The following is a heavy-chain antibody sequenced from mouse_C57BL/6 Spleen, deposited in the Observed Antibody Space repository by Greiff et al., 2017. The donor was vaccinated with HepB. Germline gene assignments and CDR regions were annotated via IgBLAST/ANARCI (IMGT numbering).Heavy chain of an antibody. J-gene: IGHJ2*01. D-gene: IGHD1-1*01. CDR2: IDPANGNT. Sequence: VQLQQSVAELVRPGASVKLSCTASGFNIKNTYMHWVKQRPEQGLEGIGRIDPANGNTKYAPKFQGKATITADTSSNTAYLQLSSLTSEDTAIYDCARSPFTTVVALDYWGQGTTLTVSS. V-gene: IGHV14-3*01. CDR1: GFNIKNTY. CDR3: ARSPFTTVVALDY.